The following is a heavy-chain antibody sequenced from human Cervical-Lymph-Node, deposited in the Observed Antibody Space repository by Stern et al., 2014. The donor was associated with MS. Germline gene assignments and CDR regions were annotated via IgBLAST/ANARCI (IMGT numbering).Heavy chain of an antibody. CDR3: ARASTTANNYYDGVDV. CDR1: GYTFTDYY. D-gene: IGHD1-1*01. Sequence: VQLVESGAEVKNPGASVKVSCKASGYTFTDYYMQWMRQAPGQGLEWMGWINPNNGDTKAAQKFQGWVTMTRDTSTSTAYMELSRLRSDDTAIYYCARASTTANNYYDGVDVWGQGTTVTVTS. J-gene: IGHJ6*02. V-gene: IGHV1-2*04. CDR2: INPNNGDT.